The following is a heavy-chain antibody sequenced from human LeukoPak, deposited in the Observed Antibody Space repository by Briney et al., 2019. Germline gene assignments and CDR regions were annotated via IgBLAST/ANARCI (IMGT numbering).Heavy chain of an antibody. V-gene: IGHV4-59*01. J-gene: IGHJ4*02. CDR3: ARGQKYTSGYRVTELGSRYSDY. Sequence: SETLSLTCTVSGGSISNYYWNWIRQPPGRGLERIGYIFYSGRTNYNPSLKSRVTLSVDTSKNWFSLRLTSVTAADTAVYYCARGQKYTSGYRVTELGSRYSDYWGQGARVTVSP. CDR2: IFYSGRT. CDR1: GGSISNYY. D-gene: IGHD5-18*01.